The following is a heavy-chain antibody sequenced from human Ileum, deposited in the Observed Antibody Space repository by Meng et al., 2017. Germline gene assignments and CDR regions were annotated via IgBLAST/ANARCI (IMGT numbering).Heavy chain of an antibody. CDR3: ARHGGYYQGF. CDR2: ISHSGST. V-gene: IGHV4-4*02. Sequence: QGQRQGSGPGLVKPSGTRSLTGAVSGGSITSDTYWSWVRLPPGKGLEWIGQISHSGSTFYNPSLKSRVTMLVDKSKSQFSLMLTSVTAADTAVYYCARHGGYYQGFWGQGTLVTVSS. J-gene: IGHJ4*02. CDR1: GGSITSDTY. D-gene: IGHD4-23*01.